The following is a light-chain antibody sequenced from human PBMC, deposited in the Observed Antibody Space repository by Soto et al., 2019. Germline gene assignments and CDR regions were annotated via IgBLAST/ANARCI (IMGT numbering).Light chain of an antibody. V-gene: IGLV2-14*03. CDR2: EVT. CDR3: TSWTTNNIPYV. CDR1: SSDIGGYNY. Sequence: QPVLTQPASVSGSPGQSISLSCTGSSSDIGGYNYVSWYQQHPGEAPKLLIFEVTHRPSGVSDRFSGSKSGSTASLTIPGLQTDDEADYYCTSWTTNNIPYVFGTGTKVTVL. J-gene: IGLJ1*01.